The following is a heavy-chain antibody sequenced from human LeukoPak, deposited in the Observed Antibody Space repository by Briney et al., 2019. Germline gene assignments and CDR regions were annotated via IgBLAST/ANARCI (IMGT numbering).Heavy chain of an antibody. CDR3: ARDRRDGYNVLDY. Sequence: PGGSLRLSCAVSGFTFSVSWMSWLRQAPGKGLEWVANIKYDGNEKYYVDSVKGRFTISRDNVKNSLYLQMNSLSAEDTAVYYCARDRRDGYNVLDYWGQGTLVTVSS. V-gene: IGHV3-7*01. D-gene: IGHD5-24*01. CDR1: GFTFSVSW. CDR2: IKYDGNEK. J-gene: IGHJ4*02.